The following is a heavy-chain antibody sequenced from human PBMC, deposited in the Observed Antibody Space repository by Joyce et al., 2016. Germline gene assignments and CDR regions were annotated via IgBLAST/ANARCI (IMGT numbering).Heavy chain of an antibody. Sequence: QVQLQESGPRLVKPLETLSLTCTVSGDSIRSYYWSWIRQPTGKGLEWIGYTNSGGISNYNPSLKSRVTMSVETSKNQVSLKVSSVPAADTAVYYCARVPGFRSGYGSGNYYYYYMDVWGKGTTVTVSS. V-gene: IGHV4-59*01. CDR3: ARVPGFRSGYGSGNYYYYYMDV. D-gene: IGHD3-3*01. CDR1: GDSIRSYY. J-gene: IGHJ6*03. CDR2: TNSGGIS.